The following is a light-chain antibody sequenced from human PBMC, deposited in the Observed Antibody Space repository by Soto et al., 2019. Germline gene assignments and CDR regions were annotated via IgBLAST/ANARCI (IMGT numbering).Light chain of an antibody. CDR1: SSDVGSYNL. V-gene: IGLV2-23*01. CDR2: EGS. Sequence: QSALTQPASVSGSPGQSITISCTGTSSDVGSYNLVSWYQQYAGKAPKLMIYEGSKRPTGVSSRFSGSKSGNTASLTISGRQAEDEADYYCCSYAGSGTGVFGGGTKLTVL. CDR3: CSYAGSGTGV. J-gene: IGLJ3*02.